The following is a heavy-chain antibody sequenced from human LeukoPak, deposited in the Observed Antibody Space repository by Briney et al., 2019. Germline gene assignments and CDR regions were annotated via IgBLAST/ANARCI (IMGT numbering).Heavy chain of an antibody. J-gene: IGHJ4*02. CDR1: GGSISSYY. CDR3: ARVPGYYDSSGYYPYYFDY. CDR2: IYYSGST. Sequence: SETLSLTCTVSGGSISSYYWSWIRQPPGKGLEWIGYIYYSGSTNYNPSLKSRVTISVDTSKNQFSLKLSSVTAADTAVYYCARVPGYYDSSGYYPYYFDYWGQGTLVTVSS. D-gene: IGHD3-22*01. V-gene: IGHV4-59*01.